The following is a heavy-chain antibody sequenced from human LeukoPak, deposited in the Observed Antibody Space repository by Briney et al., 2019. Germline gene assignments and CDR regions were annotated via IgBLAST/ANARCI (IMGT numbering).Heavy chain of an antibody. Sequence: SETLSLTCTVSGGSISSYYWSWIRQPPGKGLEWIGYIYYSGSTNYNSSLKSRVTISVDTSKNQFSLKLSSVTAADTAVYYCARGRQQLVQGGGFDPWGQGTLVTVSS. CDR1: GGSISSYY. D-gene: IGHD6-13*01. CDR3: ARGRQQLVQGGGFDP. CDR2: IYYSGST. V-gene: IGHV4-59*12. J-gene: IGHJ5*02.